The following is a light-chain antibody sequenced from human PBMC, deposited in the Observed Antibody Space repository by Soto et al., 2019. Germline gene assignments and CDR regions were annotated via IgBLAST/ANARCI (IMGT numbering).Light chain of an antibody. V-gene: IGKV1-17*01. CDR3: LQYNSYPYT. CDR1: QGIGNR. CDR2: CAF. Sequence: ENQKNPSPSYPFSIVGKRGPIPCRPRQGIGNRLAWYQQKPGEAPKRLIYCAFSLQNGVPSRFSGSRSGTEFTLTISSLQPDDFATYFCLQYNSYPYTFGRGTKVDIK. J-gene: IGKJ4*01.